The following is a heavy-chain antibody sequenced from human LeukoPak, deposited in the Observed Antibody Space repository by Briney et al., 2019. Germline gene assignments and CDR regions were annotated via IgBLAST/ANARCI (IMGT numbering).Heavy chain of an antibody. J-gene: IGHJ4*02. CDR3: ARDAAGGGFDY. V-gene: IGHV3-21*04. Sequence: GGSLRLSCAASGFTFSSYSMNWVRQAPGKGLEWVSSISGSESYIYYADSVKGRFTISRENAENSLYLQMNSLRAEDTAVYYCARDAAGGGFDYWGQGTLVTVSS. CDR1: GFTFSSYS. D-gene: IGHD2-15*01. CDR2: ISGSESYI.